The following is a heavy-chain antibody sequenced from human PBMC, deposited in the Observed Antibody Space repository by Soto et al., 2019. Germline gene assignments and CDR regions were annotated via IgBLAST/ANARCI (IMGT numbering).Heavy chain of an antibody. V-gene: IGHV3-15*01. CDR3: TTDSYITSIIVRFDY. Sequence: GGSLRLSCAASGFTFSSSCMRWVRQAPGKGLEWVGRIKSKTDGGTTDYAEPVKGRFTISRDDSKNMVYLEMNSLHTEDTAIYYCTTDSYITSIIVRFDYWGHGTLVTVSS. J-gene: IGHJ4*01. D-gene: IGHD3-22*01. CDR1: GFTFSSSC. CDR2: IKSKTDGGTT.